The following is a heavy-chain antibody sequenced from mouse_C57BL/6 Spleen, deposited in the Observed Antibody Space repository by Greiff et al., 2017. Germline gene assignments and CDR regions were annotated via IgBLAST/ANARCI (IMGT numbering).Heavy chain of an antibody. CDR2: IYTGGGYT. J-gene: IGHJ1*03. D-gene: IGHD1-1*01. CDR3: ARGYGSSYGYFDV. CDR1: GYTFTNYW. Sequence: VQLQESGAELVRPGTSVKMSCKASGYTFTNYWIGWAKQRPGHGLEWIGDIYTGGGYTNYNEKFKGKATLTADKSSSTAYMQFSSLTSEDSAIYYCARGYGSSYGYFDVWGTGTTVTVSS. V-gene: IGHV1-63*01.